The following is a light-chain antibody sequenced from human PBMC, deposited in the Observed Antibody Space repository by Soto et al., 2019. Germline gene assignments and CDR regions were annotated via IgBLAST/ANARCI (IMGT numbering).Light chain of an antibody. J-gene: IGLJ1*01. CDR3: SSYTSSSTPFV. CDR1: SSDVGRYNY. Sequence: QSALTQPASVSGSPGQSITISCTGTSSDVGRYNYVSWYQQHPGKAPKVMIYDVNNRPSGVSNRFSGSKSGNTASLTISGLQAEDEAPYYCSSYTSSSTPFVFGTGTKLTVL. CDR2: DVN. V-gene: IGLV2-14*03.